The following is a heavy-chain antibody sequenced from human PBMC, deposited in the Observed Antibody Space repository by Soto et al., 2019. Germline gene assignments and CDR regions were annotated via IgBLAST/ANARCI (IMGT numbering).Heavy chain of an antibody. D-gene: IGHD3-16*01. J-gene: IGHJ4*02. Sequence: EVQLVESGGGLVQPGGSLRLSCAASGFTFSSYDMHWVRQAPGKGLEYISAISSNGGITYYANSVKGRFTISRDNSKNMMYRQMGSLRAEDMAVYYCVRDTSFDYWGQGTLVTVSS. CDR2: ISSNGGIT. V-gene: IGHV3-64*01. CDR3: VRDTSFDY. CDR1: GFTFSSYD.